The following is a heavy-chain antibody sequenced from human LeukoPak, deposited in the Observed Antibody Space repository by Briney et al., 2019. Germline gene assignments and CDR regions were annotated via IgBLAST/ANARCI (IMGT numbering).Heavy chain of an antibody. Sequence: GGSLRLSCAASGFTFSSYEMNWVRQAPGKGLEWVSYISSSGSTIYYADSVKGRFTISRDNAKNSLYLQMNSLRAGDTAVYYCARLWAPYCSGGSCYSGNFDYWGQGTLVTVSS. CDR2: ISSSGSTI. D-gene: IGHD2-15*01. CDR3: ARLWAPYCSGGSCYSGNFDY. J-gene: IGHJ4*02. CDR1: GFTFSSYE. V-gene: IGHV3-48*03.